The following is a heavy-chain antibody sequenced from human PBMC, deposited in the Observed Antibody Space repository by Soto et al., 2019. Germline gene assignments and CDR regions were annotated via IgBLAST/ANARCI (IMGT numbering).Heavy chain of an antibody. CDR3: ARGTTVTTSQLDF. Sequence: EVQLLESGGGLVQPGGSLRLSCAASGFTFSAYVMGWVRQAPGRGLEWVSSITTGGFGTYYADSVRGRFTISRDNSKDTLYLQKNSLRAEDTALYYCARGTTVTTSQLDFWGQGTLVTVSS. D-gene: IGHD4-17*01. CDR1: GFTFSAYV. CDR2: ITTGGFGT. J-gene: IGHJ4*02. V-gene: IGHV3-23*01.